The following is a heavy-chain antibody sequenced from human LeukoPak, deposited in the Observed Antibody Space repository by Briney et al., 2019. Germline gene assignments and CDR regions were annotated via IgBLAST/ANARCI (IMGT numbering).Heavy chain of an antibody. CDR1: GGSISSGYYY. V-gene: IGHV4-61*02. D-gene: IGHD2-15*01. CDR2: ISTSGST. Sequence: PSETLSVNCTVSGGSISSGYYYWSWIRQPAGKGLEWIGRISTSGSTYYNPSLKSRVTISVDTSKTQFSLKLTSVTAADTAVYYSARSGSYASSPIYWGQGTLVTVSS. J-gene: IGHJ4*02. CDR3: ARSGSYASSPIY.